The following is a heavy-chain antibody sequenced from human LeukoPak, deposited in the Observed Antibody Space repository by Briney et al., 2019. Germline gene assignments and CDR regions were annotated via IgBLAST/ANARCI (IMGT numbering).Heavy chain of an antibody. V-gene: IGHV3-7*04. CDR3: ARDSSGYYYPDAFDI. J-gene: IGHJ3*02. D-gene: IGHD3-22*01. CDR2: IKQDGSKK. Sequence: GGSLRVSCAASGFTFSSYWMSWVRQAPGKGLEWVANIKQDGSKKYYVDSVKGRFTISRDNAKNSLYLQMISLRAEDTAVYYCARDSSGYYYPDAFDIWGQGTMVTVSS. CDR1: GFTFSSYW.